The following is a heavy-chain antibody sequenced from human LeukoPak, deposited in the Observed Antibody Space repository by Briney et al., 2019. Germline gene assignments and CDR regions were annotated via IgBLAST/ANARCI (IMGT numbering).Heavy chain of an antibody. D-gene: IGHD6-19*01. CDR3: ARERWQSLYSSGWYDY. J-gene: IGHJ4*02. V-gene: IGHV4-39*07. CDR1: GGSISSSSYY. CDR2: IYYSGST. Sequence: PSETLSLTCTVSGGSISSSSYYWGWIRQPPGKGLEWIGSIYYSGSTYYNPSLKSRVTISVDTSKNQFSLKLSSVTAADTAVYYCARERWQSLYSSGWYDYWGQGTLVTVSS.